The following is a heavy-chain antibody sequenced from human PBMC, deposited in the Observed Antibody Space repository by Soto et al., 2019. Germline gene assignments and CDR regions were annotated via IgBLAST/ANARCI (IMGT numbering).Heavy chain of an antibody. CDR2: IKQDGSEK. CDR1: GFTFSSYW. Sequence: GGSLRLSCAASGFTFSSYWMSWVRQAPGKGLEWVANIKQDGSEKYYVDSVKGRFTISRDNAKNSLYLQMNSLRAEDTAVYYCARGYCSGGSCYSFAPYYGMDVWGQGTTVTVSS. D-gene: IGHD2-15*01. CDR3: ARGYCSGGSCYSFAPYYGMDV. V-gene: IGHV3-7*03. J-gene: IGHJ6*02.